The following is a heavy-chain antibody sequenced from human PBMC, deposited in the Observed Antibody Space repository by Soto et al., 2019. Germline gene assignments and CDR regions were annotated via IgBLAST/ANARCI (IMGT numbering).Heavy chain of an antibody. CDR3: AGGLIVGATRHY. CDR1: GGTSSSYA. Sequence: ASVKVSCKASGGTSSSYAISWVRQAPGQGLEWMGGIIPIFGTANYAQKFQGRVTITADESTSTAYMELSSLRSEDTAVYYCAGGLIVGATRHYWGQGTLVTVSS. V-gene: IGHV1-69*13. CDR2: IIPIFGTA. D-gene: IGHD1-26*01. J-gene: IGHJ4*02.